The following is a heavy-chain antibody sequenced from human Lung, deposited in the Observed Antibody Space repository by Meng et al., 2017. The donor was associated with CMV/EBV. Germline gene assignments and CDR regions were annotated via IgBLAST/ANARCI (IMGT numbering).Heavy chain of an antibody. Sequence: ASVKVSCKASGYTFSGYFMYWVRQAPGQGLEWMGWINPKSGGTNYAQRFQGRVTMTRDTSTGTAYMELTRLRSDDTAVYYWARVLVMMYVDHYNIMDVWGQGTTVTVSS. CDR1: GYTFSGYF. CDR2: INPKSGGT. D-gene: IGHD2-8*01. CDR3: ARVLVMMYVDHYNIMDV. J-gene: IGHJ6*02. V-gene: IGHV1-2*02.